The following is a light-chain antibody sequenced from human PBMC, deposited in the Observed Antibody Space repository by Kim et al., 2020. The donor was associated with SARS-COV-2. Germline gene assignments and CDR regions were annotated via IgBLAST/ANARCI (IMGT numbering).Light chain of an antibody. Sequence: DIQMTQSPVTLSTSIGDRVIITCRASQNINKWLAWYQQKPGQAPKLLIYKGSTLHTGVPSRFSGSGSGTEFSLTITSLQPDDFATYYCEQYNIDPYSFGQGTKMYIK. J-gene: IGKJ2*03. CDR3: EQYNIDPYS. V-gene: IGKV1-5*03. CDR1: QNINKW. CDR2: KGS.